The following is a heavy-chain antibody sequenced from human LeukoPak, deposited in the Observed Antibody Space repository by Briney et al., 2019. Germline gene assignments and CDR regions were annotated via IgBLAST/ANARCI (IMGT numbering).Heavy chain of an antibody. Sequence: GASVTVSFMSSVYNFLYYGIGWVRQAPSQGLEWMGCITAGNGNTNYAQKVQGRVTMTTDTSTSTAYMELRSLRSDDTAVYFCARDLARGYSYGYNAFDIWGQGTMVTVSS. V-gene: IGHV1-18*01. CDR1: VYNFLYYG. CDR3: ARDLARGYSYGYNAFDI. D-gene: IGHD5-18*01. CDR2: ITAGNGNT. J-gene: IGHJ3*02.